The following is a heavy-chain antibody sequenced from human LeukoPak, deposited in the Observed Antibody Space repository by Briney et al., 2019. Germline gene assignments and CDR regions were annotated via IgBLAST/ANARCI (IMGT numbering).Heavy chain of an antibody. D-gene: IGHD3-10*01. CDR3: ARNPMPDYYGSGSYYLYFNY. CDR2: ISSSSSYI. V-gene: IGHV3-21*01. CDR1: GFTFSSYS. Sequence: GGSLRLSCAASGFTFSSYSMNWVRQAPGKGLEWVSSISSSSSYIHYADSVKGRFTISRDNAENSLYLQMNSLRAEDTAVYYCARNPMPDYYGSGSYYLYFNYWGRGTLVTVSS. J-gene: IGHJ4*02.